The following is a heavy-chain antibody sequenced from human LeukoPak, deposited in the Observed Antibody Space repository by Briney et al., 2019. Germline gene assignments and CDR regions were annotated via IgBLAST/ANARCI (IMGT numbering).Heavy chain of an antibody. CDR3: ARDIGIAAAGDLYYFDY. CDR1: GDSVSSNSAA. J-gene: IGHJ4*02. D-gene: IGHD6-13*01. V-gene: IGHV6-1*01. Sequence: SQTLSLTCAISGDSVSSNSAAWNWSRQSPSRGLEWLGRTYYRSKWYNDYAVSVKSRITINPDTSKNQFSLQLNSVTPEDTAVYYCARDIGIAAAGDLYYFDYWGQGTLVTVSS. CDR2: TYYRSKWYN.